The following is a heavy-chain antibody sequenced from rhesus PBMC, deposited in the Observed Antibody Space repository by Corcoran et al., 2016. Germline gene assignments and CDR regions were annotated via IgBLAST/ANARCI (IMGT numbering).Heavy chain of an antibody. D-gene: IGHD1-44*01. Sequence: QVQLQESGPGLVKPSETLSLTCAVSGYSISSGYYWGWIRQPPGKGLEFIGYISVSSGNTYYNPSLQSRVTISKDTSKNQFSLNLISMTAADTALYYCARLSGIWAFDFWGQGLRVTVSS. CDR1: GYSISSGYY. CDR2: ISVSSGNT. J-gene: IGHJ3*01. CDR3: ARLSGIWAFDF. V-gene: IGHV4-99*01.